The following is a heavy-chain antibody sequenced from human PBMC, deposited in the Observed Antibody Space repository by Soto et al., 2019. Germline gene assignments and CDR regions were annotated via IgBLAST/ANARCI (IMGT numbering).Heavy chain of an antibody. D-gene: IGHD1-26*01. CDR2: IYYSGST. Sequence: SETLSLTCAVSGGSISSGGYYWSWIRQHPGKGLEWIGYIYYSGSTYYNPSLKSRVTISVDTSKNQFSLKLSSVTAADTAVYYCAATWDRSWFDPWGQGTLVTVSS. J-gene: IGHJ5*02. V-gene: IGHV4-31*11. CDR1: GGSISSGGYY. CDR3: AATWDRSWFDP.